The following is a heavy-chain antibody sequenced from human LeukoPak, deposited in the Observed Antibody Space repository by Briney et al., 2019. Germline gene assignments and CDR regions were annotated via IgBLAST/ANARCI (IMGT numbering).Heavy chain of an antibody. CDR2: ISGSGGST. J-gene: IGHJ4*02. D-gene: IGHD2-2*01. CDR3: AKGTYCSSTSCFPTGY. Sequence: GGSLRLSCAASGFTFSSYAMSWVRQAPGKGLEWVSAISGSGGSTYYADSVKGRFTISRDNSKNTLYPQMNSLRAEDTAVYYCAKGTYCSSTSCFPTGYWGQGTLVTVSS. CDR1: GFTFSSYA. V-gene: IGHV3-23*01.